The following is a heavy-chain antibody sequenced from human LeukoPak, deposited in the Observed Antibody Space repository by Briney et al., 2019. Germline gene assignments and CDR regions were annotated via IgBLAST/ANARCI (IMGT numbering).Heavy chain of an antibody. Sequence: GGSLRLSCVASGFTFSSYAVSWVRQPLGKGLEWVSAISGSGISTYYADSVKGRFTISRDNSKNTLYLQLNSLRAEDTAIYYCAKDPEAGLTGYFDFWGQGTLVTVSS. CDR3: AKDPEAGLTGYFDF. J-gene: IGHJ4*02. CDR1: GFTFSSYA. D-gene: IGHD6-13*01. V-gene: IGHV3-23*01. CDR2: ISGSGIST.